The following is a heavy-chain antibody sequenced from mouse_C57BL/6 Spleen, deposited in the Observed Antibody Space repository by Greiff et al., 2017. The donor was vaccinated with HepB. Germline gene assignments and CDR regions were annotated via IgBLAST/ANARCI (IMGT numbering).Heavy chain of an antibody. Sequence: QVHVKQPGAELVKPGASVKLSCKASGYTFTSYWMHWVKQRPGQGLEWIGMIHPNSGSTNYNEKFKSKATLTVDKSSSTAYMQLSSLTSEDSAVYYCARGGSMGLRERGYYFDYWGQGTTLTVSS. CDR2: IHPNSGST. J-gene: IGHJ2*01. CDR1: GYTFTSYW. V-gene: IGHV1-64*01. CDR3: ARGGSMGLRERGYYFDY. D-gene: IGHD2-4*01.